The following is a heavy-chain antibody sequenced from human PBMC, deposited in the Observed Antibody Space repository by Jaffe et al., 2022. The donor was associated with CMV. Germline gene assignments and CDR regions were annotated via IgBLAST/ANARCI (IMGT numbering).Heavy chain of an antibody. CDR3: ARQGYCSGGSCPQDY. V-gene: IGHV4-39*01. CDR1: GGSISSSSYY. J-gene: IGHJ4*02. D-gene: IGHD2-15*01. CDR2: IYYSGST. Sequence: QLQLQESGPGLVKPSETLSLTCTVSGGSISSSSYYWGWIRQPPGKGLEWIGSIYYSGSTYYNPSLKSRVTISVDTSKNQFSLKLSSVTAADTAVYYCARQGYCSGGSCPQDYWGQGTLVTVSS.